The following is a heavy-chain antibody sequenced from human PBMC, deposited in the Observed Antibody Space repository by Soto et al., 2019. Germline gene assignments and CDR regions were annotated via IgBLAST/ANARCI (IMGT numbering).Heavy chain of an antibody. D-gene: IGHD3-22*01. CDR1: GFTVSSNY. Sequence: EVQLVETGGGLIQPGGSLRLSGAASGFTVSSNYMSWVRQAPGKGLEWVSVIYSGGSTYYADSVKVRFTISRDTSKNTLYLQMNSLRAEDTAVYYCADSSGYLNDAFDIWGQGTMVTVSS. CDR2: IYSGGST. V-gene: IGHV3-53*02. J-gene: IGHJ3*02. CDR3: ADSSGYLNDAFDI.